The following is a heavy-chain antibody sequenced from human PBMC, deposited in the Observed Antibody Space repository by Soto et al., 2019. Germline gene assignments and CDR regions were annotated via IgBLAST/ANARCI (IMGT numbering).Heavy chain of an antibody. CDR3: AATTYYDFWSGYSDYYYYYGMDV. V-gene: IGHV1-69*06. CDR2: IIPIFGTA. D-gene: IGHD3-3*01. J-gene: IGHJ6*02. Sequence: SVKVSCKASGGTFSSYAISWVRQAPGQGLEWMGGIIPIFGTANYAQKFQGRVTITADKSTSTAYMELSSLRSEDTAVYYCAATTYYDFWSGYSDYYYYYGMDVWGQGTTVTVSS. CDR1: GGTFSSYA.